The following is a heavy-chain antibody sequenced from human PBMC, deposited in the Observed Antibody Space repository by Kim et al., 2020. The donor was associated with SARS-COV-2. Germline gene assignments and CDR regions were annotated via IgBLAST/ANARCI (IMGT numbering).Heavy chain of an antibody. J-gene: IGHJ5*02. V-gene: IGHV4-59*08. CDR3: ARRPWFDP. CDR2: SGAT. Sequence: SGATYDNPSLKSRVTMSLDTSTNHFSLRLTSVTAADTAVYYCARRPWFDPWGQGTLVTVSS.